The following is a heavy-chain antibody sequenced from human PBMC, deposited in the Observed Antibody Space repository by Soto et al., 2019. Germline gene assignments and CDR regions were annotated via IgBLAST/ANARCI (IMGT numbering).Heavy chain of an antibody. CDR1: GFTFSSYG. CDR2: ISYDGSNK. V-gene: IGHV3-30*18. J-gene: IGHJ6*03. Sequence: GGSLRLSCAASGFTFSSYGMHWVRQAPGKGLEWVAVISYDGSNKYYADSVKGRFTISRDNSKNTLYLQMNSLRAEDTAVYYCAKEASQYCSSTFFYAGYYYYYYMDVWGQGSTVPVSS. CDR3: AKEASQYCSSTFFYAGYYYYYYMDV. D-gene: IGHD2-2*01.